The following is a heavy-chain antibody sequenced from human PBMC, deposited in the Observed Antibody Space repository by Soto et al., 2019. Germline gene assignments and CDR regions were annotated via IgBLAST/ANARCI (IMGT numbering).Heavy chain of an antibody. J-gene: IGHJ5*02. V-gene: IGHV6-1*01. Sequence: PSQTLSLTCAISGDSVSSNSAAWNWIRQSPSRGLEWLGRTYYRSKWYNDYAVSVKSRITINPDTSKNQFSLQLNSVTPGDTAVFYCARASTPMDGYSSSWYGFDPWGQGTLVTVSS. CDR2: TYYRSKWYN. CDR3: ARASTPMDGYSSSWYGFDP. D-gene: IGHD6-13*01. CDR1: GDSVSSNSAA.